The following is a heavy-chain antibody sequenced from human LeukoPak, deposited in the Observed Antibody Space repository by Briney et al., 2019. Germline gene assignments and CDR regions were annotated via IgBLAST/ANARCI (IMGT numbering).Heavy chain of an antibody. CDR1: GYTFTRYY. Sequence: ASVKVSCKASGYTFTRYYMHWVRQAPGQGLEWMGWINPNSGGTNYAQKFQGRVTMTRDTSISTAYMELSRLRSDDTAVYYCARDLGIAARYFDHWGQGTLVTVSS. D-gene: IGHD6-6*01. J-gene: IGHJ4*02. CDR2: INPNSGGT. V-gene: IGHV1-2*02. CDR3: ARDLGIAARYFDH.